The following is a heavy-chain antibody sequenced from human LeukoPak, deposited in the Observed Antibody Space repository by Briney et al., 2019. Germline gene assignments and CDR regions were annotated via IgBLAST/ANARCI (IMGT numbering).Heavy chain of an antibody. CDR3: ARDRAPLDPTTGYCSSTSCYSRGYFQH. CDR1: GYTFTSYY. D-gene: IGHD2-2*01. V-gene: IGHV1-46*01. J-gene: IGHJ1*01. CDR2: INPSGGST. Sequence: ASVKVSCKASGYTFTSYYTHWVRQAPGQGLEWMGIINPSGGSTSYAQKFQGRVTMTRDTSTSTVYMELSSLRSEDTAVYYCARDRAPLDPTTGYCSSTSCYSRGYFQHWGQGTLVTVSS.